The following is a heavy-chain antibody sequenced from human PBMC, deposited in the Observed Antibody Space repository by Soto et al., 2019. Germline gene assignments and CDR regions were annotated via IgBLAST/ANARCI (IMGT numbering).Heavy chain of an antibody. CDR1: GGSFSGYY. CDR2: INHSGST. J-gene: IGHJ4*02. Sequence: SETLSLTCAVYGGSFSGYYWSWIRQPPGKGLEWIGEINHSGSTNYNPSLKSRVTISVDTSKNQFSLKLSSVTAADTAVYYCARWRPTYYYDSSGYYLFDYWGQGTLVTVSS. V-gene: IGHV4-34*01. D-gene: IGHD3-22*01. CDR3: ARWRPTYYYDSSGYYLFDY.